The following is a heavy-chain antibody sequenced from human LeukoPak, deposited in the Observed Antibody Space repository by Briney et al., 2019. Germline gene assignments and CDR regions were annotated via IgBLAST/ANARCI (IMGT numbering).Heavy chain of an antibody. Sequence: GGSLRLSCAASGFTFSRYSMNWVRQPPGKGLEWVSSISASGSHIYYADSVKGRFSISSDSARNSVYVQMSSLRAEDTAVYYCARGPQFCSGGSCVGYYFDYWGQGALVTVSS. CDR2: ISASGSHI. V-gene: IGHV3-21*01. CDR1: GFTFSRYS. CDR3: ARGPQFCSGGSCVGYYFDY. J-gene: IGHJ4*02. D-gene: IGHD2-15*01.